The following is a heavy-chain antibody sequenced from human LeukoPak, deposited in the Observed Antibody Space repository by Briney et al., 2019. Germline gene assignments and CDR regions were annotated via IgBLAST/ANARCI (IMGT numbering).Heavy chain of an antibody. J-gene: IGHJ4*02. CDR2: IYSGGST. CDR1: GFTVSSNY. Sequence: PGGSLRLSCAASGFTVSSNYMSWVRQAPGKGLERVSVIYSGGSTYYADSVKGRFTISRDNSKNTLYLQMNSLRAEDTAVYYCASLGDYYDSSGYYYWGQGTLVTVPS. CDR3: ASLGDYYDSSGYYY. D-gene: IGHD3-22*01. V-gene: IGHV3-53*01.